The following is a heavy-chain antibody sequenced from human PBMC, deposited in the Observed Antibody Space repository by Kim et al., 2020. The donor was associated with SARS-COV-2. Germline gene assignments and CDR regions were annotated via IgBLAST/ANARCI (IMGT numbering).Heavy chain of an antibody. CDR1: GGTFSSYA. CDR3: ARRSAAVTKRFHYYGMDV. D-gene: IGHD6-13*01. V-gene: IGHV1-69*04. J-gene: IGHJ6*02. Sequence: SVKVSCKASGGTFSSYAISWVRQAPGQGLEWMGRIIPILGIANYAQKFQGRVTITADKSTSTAYMELSSLRSEDTAVYYCARRSAAVTKRFHYYGMDVWGQGTTVTVSS. CDR2: IIPILGIA.